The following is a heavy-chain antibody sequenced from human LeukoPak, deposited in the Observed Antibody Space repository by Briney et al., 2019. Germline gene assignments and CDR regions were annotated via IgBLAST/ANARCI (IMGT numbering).Heavy chain of an antibody. CDR2: IYYSGST. Sequence: SETLSLTCTVSGGSISSYYWSWIRQPPGKGLEWIGYIYYSGSTNYNPSLKSRVTISVDTSKNQFSLKLSSVTAADTAVYYCARSQSRDILTGYIYYYGMDVRGQGTTVTVSS. D-gene: IGHD3-9*01. CDR3: ARSQSRDILTGYIYYYGMDV. J-gene: IGHJ6*02. CDR1: GGSISSYY. V-gene: IGHV4-59*01.